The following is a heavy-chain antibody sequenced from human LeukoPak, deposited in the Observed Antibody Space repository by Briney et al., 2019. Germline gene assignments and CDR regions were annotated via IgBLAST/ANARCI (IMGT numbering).Heavy chain of an antibody. CDR3: AREETVTTEDYYYYMDV. CDR1: GYTFTGYY. V-gene: IGHV1-2*02. CDR2: INPNSGGT. D-gene: IGHD4-11*01. Sequence: ASVKVSCKASGYTFTGYYMHWVRQAPGQGLEWMGWINPNSGGTNYAQKFQGRVTMTRDTSISTAYMELSRLRSDDTAVYYCAREETVTTEDYYYYMDVWGKGTTVIVSS. J-gene: IGHJ6*03.